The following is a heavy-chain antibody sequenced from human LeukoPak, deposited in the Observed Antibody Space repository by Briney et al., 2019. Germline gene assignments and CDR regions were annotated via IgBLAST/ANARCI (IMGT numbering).Heavy chain of an antibody. CDR1: AFTFSSYG. J-gene: IGHJ6*03. CDR3: AKDATYCSSTSCDTYYYYYMDV. CDR2: IWYDGNSK. V-gene: IGHV3-33*06. Sequence: GGSLRLSCAASAFTFSSYGMHWVRQPPGEGQEWVAVIWYDGNSKYYADSVKGRFTISRDNSKNTLYLQMNSLRAEDTAVYYCAKDATYCSSTSCDTYYYYYMDVWGKGTTVTVSS. D-gene: IGHD2-2*01.